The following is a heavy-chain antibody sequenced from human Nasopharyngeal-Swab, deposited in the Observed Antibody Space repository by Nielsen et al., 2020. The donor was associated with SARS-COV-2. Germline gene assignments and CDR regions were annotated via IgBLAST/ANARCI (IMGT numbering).Heavy chain of an antibody. CDR1: GGSISSYH. CDR3: ARGSGYYDSSGYSDY. J-gene: IGHJ4*02. V-gene: IGHV4-59*13. CDR2: IYYSGST. D-gene: IGHD3-22*01. Sequence: GSLRLSCTVSGGSISSYHWSWIRQPPGKGLEWIGYIYYSGSTNYNPSLKSRVTISVDTSKNQFSLKLSSVTAADTAVYYCARGSGYYDSSGYSDYWGRGTLVTVSS.